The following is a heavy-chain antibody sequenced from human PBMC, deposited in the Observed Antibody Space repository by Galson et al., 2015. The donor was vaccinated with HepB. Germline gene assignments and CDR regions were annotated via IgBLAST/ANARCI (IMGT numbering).Heavy chain of an antibody. CDR2: IKQDGSEQ. Sequence: SLRLSCAVSGFSFSNYWMTWVRQAPGKGLEWVANIKQDGSEQYYVGSVEGRVTISRDNDKNSLYLQMNSLRAEDTAMYSCAGNSLPGGVPTVDYWGQGALGTVSS. CDR3: AGNSLPGGVPTVDY. J-gene: IGHJ4*02. V-gene: IGHV3-7*03. D-gene: IGHD2-8*02. CDR1: GFSFSNYW.